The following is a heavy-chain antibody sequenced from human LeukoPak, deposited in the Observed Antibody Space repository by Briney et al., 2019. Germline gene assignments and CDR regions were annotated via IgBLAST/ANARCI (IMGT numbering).Heavy chain of an antibody. Sequence: GGSLRLSCVGSGFTFSTSWMHWVRQAPGKGPEYVAYINQDGSETNYVDSVKGRFTISRDNTRNSLFLQMYSLRGEDTAIYYCARWAGRCGGDCQSEDPWGLGTLVIVSS. D-gene: IGHD2-21*02. CDR2: INQDGSET. CDR3: ARWAGRCGGDCQSEDP. CDR1: GFTFSTSW. V-gene: IGHV3-7*01. J-gene: IGHJ5*02.